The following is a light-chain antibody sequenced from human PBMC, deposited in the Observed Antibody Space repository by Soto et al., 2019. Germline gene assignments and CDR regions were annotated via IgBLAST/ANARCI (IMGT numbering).Light chain of an antibody. V-gene: IGLV2-14*01. Sequence: QSALTQPASVSGSPGQSITISCTGTSSDVGGYNYVSWYQQHPGKAPKLMIYDVSNRPSGVSDRFSGSKSGNTASLTISGLQAEDEADYYCSSYTSSSTNVVFGGGTKLPS. CDR1: SSDVGGYNY. CDR2: DVS. CDR3: SSYTSSSTNVV. J-gene: IGLJ2*01.